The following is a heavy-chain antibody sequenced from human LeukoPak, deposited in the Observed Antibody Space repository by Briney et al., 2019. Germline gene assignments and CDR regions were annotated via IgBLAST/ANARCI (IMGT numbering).Heavy chain of an antibody. CDR2: INPNSGGT. CDR3: ARVFNSNYDYYYYMDV. CDR1: GYTFTGYY. J-gene: IGHJ6*03. V-gene: IGHV1-2*02. D-gene: IGHD4-11*01. Sequence: ASVKVSCKASGYTFTGYYMHWVRQAPGQGLEWMGWINPNSGGTNYAQKFQGRVTITTDESTSTAYMELSSLRSEDTAVYYCARVFNSNYDYYYYMDVWGKGTTVTVSS.